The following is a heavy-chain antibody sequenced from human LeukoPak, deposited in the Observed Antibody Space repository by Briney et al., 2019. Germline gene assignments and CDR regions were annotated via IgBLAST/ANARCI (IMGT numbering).Heavy chain of an antibody. D-gene: IGHD3-16*01. CDR1: GVSISSGGYY. CDR3: AREGRGGTTDY. Sequence: SQTLSLTCTVSGVSISSGGYYWSWIRQHPGKGLEWIGYIYYSGSTYYNPSLKSRVTISVDTSKNQFSLKLSSVTAADTAVYYCAREGRGGTTDYWGQGTLVTVSS. CDR2: IYYSGST. V-gene: IGHV4-31*03. J-gene: IGHJ4*02.